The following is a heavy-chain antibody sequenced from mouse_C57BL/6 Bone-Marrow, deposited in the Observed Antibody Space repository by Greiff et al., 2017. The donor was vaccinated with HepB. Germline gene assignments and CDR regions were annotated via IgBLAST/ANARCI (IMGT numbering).Heavy chain of an antibody. CDR2: ISSGGSYT. Sequence: EVKLVESGGDLVKPGGSLKLSCAASGFTFSSYGMSWVRQTPDKRLEWVATISSGGSYTYYPDSVKGRFTISRDNAKNTLYLQMSSLKSEDTAMYYCAGLPYGSRYWYFDVWGTGTTVTVSS. D-gene: IGHD1-1*01. CDR3: AGLPYGSRYWYFDV. J-gene: IGHJ1*03. V-gene: IGHV5-6*01. CDR1: GFTFSSYG.